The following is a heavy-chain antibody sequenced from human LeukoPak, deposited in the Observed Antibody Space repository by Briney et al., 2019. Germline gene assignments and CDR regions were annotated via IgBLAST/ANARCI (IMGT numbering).Heavy chain of an antibody. D-gene: IGHD6-13*01. Sequence: GASVKVSCKASGYRFNSYGISWGRQAPGQGLEWMGWISTYNGDTSYAQILQGRLTMTKDTSTSTVYMELRSLRSDDTAIYYCARGRIAAAGTGWFDPWGQGTLVTVSS. CDR3: ARGRIAAAGTGWFDP. V-gene: IGHV1-18*01. CDR2: ISTYNGDT. CDR1: GYRFNSYG. J-gene: IGHJ5*02.